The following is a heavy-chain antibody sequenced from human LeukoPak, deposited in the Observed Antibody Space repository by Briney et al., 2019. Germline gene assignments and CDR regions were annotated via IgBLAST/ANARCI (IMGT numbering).Heavy chain of an antibody. Sequence: GESLKIPCKGSGYSFTNYWIGWVRRMPGKGLEWMGIIYPRDSDTRYSPSFQGQVTISANKSISTAYLQWSSLKASDTAMYYCARRGVVTPLDYFDYWGQGTLVTVSS. CDR2: IYPRDSDT. D-gene: IGHD4-23*01. J-gene: IGHJ4*02. V-gene: IGHV5-51*01. CDR1: GYSFTNYW. CDR3: ARRGVVTPLDYFDY.